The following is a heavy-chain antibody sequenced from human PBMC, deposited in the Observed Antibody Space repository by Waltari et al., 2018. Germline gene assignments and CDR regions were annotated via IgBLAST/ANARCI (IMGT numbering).Heavy chain of an antibody. CDR3: ARGTIVQPPDY. J-gene: IGHJ4*02. CDR2: TGDDGNDE. V-gene: IGHV3-33*01. D-gene: IGHD1-26*01. Sequence: QVQLVESGGGAVQPGRSLRLSCAASGFTFRSYGMHWGRQAPGRGLGWGAVTGDDGNDEYYAESVRGRFTISRDNSKSMLFLQMNSLRVEDTALYYCARGTIVQPPDYWGQGTLVTVSS. CDR1: GFTFRSYG.